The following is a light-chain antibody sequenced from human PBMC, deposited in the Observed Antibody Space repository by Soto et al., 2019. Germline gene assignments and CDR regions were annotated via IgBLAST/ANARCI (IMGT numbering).Light chain of an antibody. CDR3: QSYDSSLGGYV. Sequence: QSVLTQPPSLSGAPGQRVTISCTGSGSNIGAPYDVHWYQHLPGTAPKLLIYGSTNRPSGVPGRFSCSKSGTSASLAITGLQAEDEADDYCQSYDSSLGGYVFGAGTKVTVL. J-gene: IGLJ1*01. CDR2: GST. CDR1: GSNIGAPYD. V-gene: IGLV1-40*01.